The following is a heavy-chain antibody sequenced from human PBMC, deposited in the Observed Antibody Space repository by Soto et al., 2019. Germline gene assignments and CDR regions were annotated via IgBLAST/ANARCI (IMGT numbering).Heavy chain of an antibody. CDR2: IYDSGST. D-gene: IGHD4-17*01. CDR1: GGSISSFY. CDR3: ARIFYGPPDY. Sequence: SETLSLTCTVSGGSISSFYWSWIRQPPGKGLEWIGYIYDSGSTSYNPSLKSRVTISVDTSKNQFSLKLNSVTAADTAVYYCARIFYGPPDYWGQGTLVTVSS. V-gene: IGHV4-59*01. J-gene: IGHJ4*02.